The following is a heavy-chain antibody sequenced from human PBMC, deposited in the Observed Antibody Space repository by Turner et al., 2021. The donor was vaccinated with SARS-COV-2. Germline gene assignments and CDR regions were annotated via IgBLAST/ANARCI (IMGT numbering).Heavy chain of an antibody. CDR2: INPSSGGT. J-gene: IGHJ4*02. CDR3: ARVSSLSYYFDY. CDR1: GYTFTGYY. D-gene: IGHD6-6*01. V-gene: IGHV1-2*07. Sequence: QVQLVQSGAEVKKPGASVKVSCKASGYTFTGYYMYWVRQAPGQGLEWIGWINPSSGGTNCAHKFQGRVTMTRDTSISTAYMELSRLRSDDTAVYYCARVSSLSYYFDYWGQGTLVTVS.